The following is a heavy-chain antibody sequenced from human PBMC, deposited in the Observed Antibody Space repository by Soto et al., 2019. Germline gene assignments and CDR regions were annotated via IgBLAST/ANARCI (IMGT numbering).Heavy chain of an antibody. Sequence: QVQLQESGPGLVKPSETLSLTCTVSGGSVSSGSYYWSWIRQPPGKGLEWIGYIYYSGSTNYNPSLKSRVTISVDTSKNQFSLKLSSVTAADTAVYYCARSVSAYYDILPGGMDVWGQGTTVTVSS. J-gene: IGHJ6*02. CDR1: GGSVSSGSYY. CDR2: IYYSGST. V-gene: IGHV4-61*01. D-gene: IGHD3-9*01. CDR3: ARSVSAYYDILPGGMDV.